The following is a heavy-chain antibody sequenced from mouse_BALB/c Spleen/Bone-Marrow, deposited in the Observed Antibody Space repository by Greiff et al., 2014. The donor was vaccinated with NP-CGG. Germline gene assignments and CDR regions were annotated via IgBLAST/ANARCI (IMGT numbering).Heavy chain of an antibody. CDR1: GFTFTDYY. V-gene: IGHV7-3*02. Sequence: EVKVEESGGASVQPGGSLRLSCATSGFTFTDYYMNWVRQPPGKALEWLGFIRNKANGYTTEYSASVKGRFTISRDNSQSILYLQMNTLRAEDSATYYCARDKGGVFFDYWGQGTTLTVSS. CDR2: IRNKANGYTT. CDR3: ARDKGGVFFDY. J-gene: IGHJ2*01.